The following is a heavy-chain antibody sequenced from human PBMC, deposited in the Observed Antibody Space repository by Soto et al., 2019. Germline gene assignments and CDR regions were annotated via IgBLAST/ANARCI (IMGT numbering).Heavy chain of an antibody. CDR3: ARGWGRIFDY. CDR1: GGSFSGYY. V-gene: IGHV4-34*01. D-gene: IGHD7-27*01. J-gene: IGHJ4*02. CDR2: INHSGST. Sequence: QVQLQQWGAGLLKPSETLSLTCAVYGGSFSGYYWSWIRQPPGKGLEWIGEINHSGSTNYNPSLKSRVTISADTSKNQCSLKLSSVTAADTAVYYCARGWGRIFDYWGQGTLVTVSS.